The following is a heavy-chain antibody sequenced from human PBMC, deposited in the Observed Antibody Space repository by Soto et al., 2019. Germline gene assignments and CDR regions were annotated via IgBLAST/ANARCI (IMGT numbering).Heavy chain of an antibody. J-gene: IGHJ4*02. Sequence: QVQLVQSGAEVKKPGSSVKVSCRASGGTFSNHAVGWVRQAPGQGLEWMGGIILPFGTANYAQTFQGRVTITADESRATTYMESSSLRFEDTVVYYLTRGPGYEGDFEFWGQGALVTVSS. V-gene: IGHV1-69*12. D-gene: IGHD5-12*01. CDR2: IILPFGTA. CDR3: TRGPGYEGDFEF. CDR1: GGTFSNHA.